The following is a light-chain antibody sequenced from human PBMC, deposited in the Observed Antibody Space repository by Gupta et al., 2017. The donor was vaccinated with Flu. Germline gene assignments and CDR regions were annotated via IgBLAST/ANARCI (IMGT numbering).Light chain of an antibody. J-gene: IGKJ2*02. CDR2: KAS. CDR1: QGIRNL. V-gene: IGKV1-5*03. CDR3: QQNGSYLWT. Sequence: PSTLSASVGDRVTITCRARQGIRNLVAWYQQKPGKAPNLLFDKASSLESGVPSRFGGSGSGTVFTPTSSSLQPDYVATYYRQQNGSYLWTFGQGTKLEI.